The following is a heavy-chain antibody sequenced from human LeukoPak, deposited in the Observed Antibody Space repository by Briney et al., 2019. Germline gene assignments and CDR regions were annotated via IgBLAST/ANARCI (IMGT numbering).Heavy chain of an antibody. D-gene: IGHD7-27*01. Sequence: SETLSLTCSVSGGSINGGSYYWGWLRQPAGKPLEWIGHIFTTGSTSYNPSLRTRVTISEDSSKDQFSLNLKSVTAADTAVYYCARDRNWGRGYFDLWGRGTLVIVSS. CDR1: GGSINGGSYY. J-gene: IGHJ2*01. CDR2: IFTTGST. V-gene: IGHV4-61*09. CDR3: ARDRNWGRGYFDL.